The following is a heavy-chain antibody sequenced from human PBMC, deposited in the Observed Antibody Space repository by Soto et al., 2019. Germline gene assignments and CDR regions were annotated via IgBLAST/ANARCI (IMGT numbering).Heavy chain of an antibody. CDR3: AREGAHYTPLDH. D-gene: IGHD2-15*01. Sequence: ASVKVSCKASGYTFTDYAIHWVRQAPGQGLEWMGWINVGNGNTGYSRKFQGRVTNVRDMSASTAYIEVTSLTSEDTAIYCCAREGAHYTPLDHWGQGTLVTVSS. CDR1: GYTFTDYA. CDR2: INVGNGNT. J-gene: IGHJ4*02. V-gene: IGHV1-3*01.